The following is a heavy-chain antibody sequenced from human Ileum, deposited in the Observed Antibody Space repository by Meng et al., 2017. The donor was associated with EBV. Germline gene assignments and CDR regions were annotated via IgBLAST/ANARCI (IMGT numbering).Heavy chain of an antibody. CDR2: IHHTRGP. CDR1: GDSIGNEHW. J-gene: IGHJ4*02. D-gene: IGHD2-8*01. Sequence: QVQRQETGPGLVGPSRTLSLTCRVSGDSIGNEHWWSWVRQSPGKGLEWIWEIHHTRGPNYNPSLKSRVIISVDKSNNHFSLRLSAVTAADTAVYYCASNGAFSLDHWGQGTLVTVSS. CDR3: ASNGAFSLDH. V-gene: IGHV4-4*02.